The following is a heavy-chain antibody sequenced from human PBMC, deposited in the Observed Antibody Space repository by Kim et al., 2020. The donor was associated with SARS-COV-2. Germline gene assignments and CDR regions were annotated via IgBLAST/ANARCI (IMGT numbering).Heavy chain of an antibody. CDR2: INHSGST. CDR1: GGSFSGYY. D-gene: IGHD3-22*01. Sequence: SETLSLTCSVYGGSFSGYYWSWIRQPPGKGLEWIGEINHSGSTNYNPSLKSRVTISADTSKNQFSLKLSSVTAADTAVYFCATWHFDSRGSKTHYWGQGTRSPSPQ. J-gene: IGHJ4*02. CDR3: ATWHFDSRGSKTHY. V-gene: IGHV4-34*01.